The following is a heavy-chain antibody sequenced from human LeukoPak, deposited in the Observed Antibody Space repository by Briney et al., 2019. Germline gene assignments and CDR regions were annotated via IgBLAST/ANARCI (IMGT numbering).Heavy chain of an antibody. CDR1: GYTFTGYY. D-gene: IGHD4-17*01. CDR2: INPNSGGT. V-gene: IGHV1-2*04. Sequence: GAPVKVSCKASGYTFTGYYMHWVRQAPGQGLEWMGWINPNSGGTNYAQKFQGWVTMTRDTSISTAYMELSRLRSDDTAVYYCARDRQAYGDLHDAFDIWGQGTMVTVSS. CDR3: ARDRQAYGDLHDAFDI. J-gene: IGHJ3*02.